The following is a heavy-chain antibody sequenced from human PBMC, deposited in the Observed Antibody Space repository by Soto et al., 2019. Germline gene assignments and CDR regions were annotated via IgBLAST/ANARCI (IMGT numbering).Heavy chain of an antibody. V-gene: IGHV3-9*01. Sequence: PGGSLRLSCAASGFTFDDYAMHWVRQAPGKGLEWVSGISWNSGSIGYADSVKGRFTISRDNAKNSLYLQMDSLRAEDTALYYCAKGAKVGYYDSSGYYYDYWGQGTLVTVYS. D-gene: IGHD3-22*01. CDR1: GFTFDDYA. CDR3: AKGAKVGYYDSSGYYYDY. J-gene: IGHJ4*02. CDR2: ISWNSGSI.